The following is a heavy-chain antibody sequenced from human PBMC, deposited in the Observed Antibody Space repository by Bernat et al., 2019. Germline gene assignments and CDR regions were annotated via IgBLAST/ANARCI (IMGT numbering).Heavy chain of an antibody. J-gene: IGHJ4*02. CDR2: ISYDGSNK. Sequence: QVQLVESGGGVVQPGRSLRLSCAASGFTFSSYGMHWVRQAPGKGLEWVAVISYDGSNKYYADSVKGRFTISRDNSKNTLYLKMNSLRAEDTAVYYCAKDRYRGPSGYYSELDYWGQGTLVTVSS. D-gene: IGHD3-22*01. CDR3: AKDRYRGPSGYYSELDY. V-gene: IGHV3-30*18. CDR1: GFTFSSYG.